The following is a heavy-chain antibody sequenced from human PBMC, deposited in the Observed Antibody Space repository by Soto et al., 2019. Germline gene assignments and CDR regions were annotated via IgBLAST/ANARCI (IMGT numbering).Heavy chain of an antibody. CDR2: ISYDGSNK. CDR1: GFTFSSYA. Sequence: GGSLRLSCAASGFTFSSYAMHWVRQAPGKGLEWVAVISYDGSNKYYADSVKGRFTISRDNSKNTLYLQMNSLRAEDTAVYYCTRDFGYYDSPDAFDIWGQGTMVTVSS. V-gene: IGHV3-30-3*01. D-gene: IGHD3-22*01. J-gene: IGHJ3*02. CDR3: TRDFGYYDSPDAFDI.